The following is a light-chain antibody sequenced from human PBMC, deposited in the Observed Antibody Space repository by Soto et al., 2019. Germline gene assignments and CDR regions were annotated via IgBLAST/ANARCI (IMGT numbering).Light chain of an antibody. V-gene: IGKV1-13*02. CDR2: DAS. Sequence: AIQLTQSPSSLSASVGDRVTITCRASQGISSALAWYQHKPGRAPRLLIYDASILQSGVSSRFSGSGSGTDFTLTISSLQPEDFATYYCQQFQSYALTFGGGTKLEIK. J-gene: IGKJ4*01. CDR1: QGISSA. CDR3: QQFQSYALT.